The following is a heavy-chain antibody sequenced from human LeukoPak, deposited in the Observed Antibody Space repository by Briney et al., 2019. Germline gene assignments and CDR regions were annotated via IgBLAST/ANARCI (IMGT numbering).Heavy chain of an antibody. V-gene: IGHV4-59*01. CDR3: ARGTRRMATTFDY. Sequence: SETLSLTCTVSGGSISSYYWSWIRQPPGKGLEWIGYIYYSGSTNYNPSLKSRVTISVDTSKNQFSLELSSVTAADTAVYYCARGTRRMATTFDYWGQGTLVTVSS. CDR1: GGSISSYY. J-gene: IGHJ4*02. D-gene: IGHD5-24*01. CDR2: IYYSGST.